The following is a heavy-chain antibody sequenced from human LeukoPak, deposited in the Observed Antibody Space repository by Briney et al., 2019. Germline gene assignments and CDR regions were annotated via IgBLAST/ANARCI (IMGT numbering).Heavy chain of an antibody. CDR3: ARDGGSSGWYAGVFDY. J-gene: IGHJ4*02. D-gene: IGHD6-19*01. CDR1: GASFISYY. Sequence: SETLSLTCTVSGASFISYYWSWIRQPAGKGLQWIGRVHTSGSTNYNPSLKSRVTMSVDTSKNQFSLKLSSVTAADTAVYYCARDGGSSGWYAGVFDYWGKGTLVTVSS. V-gene: IGHV4-4*07. CDR2: VHTSGST.